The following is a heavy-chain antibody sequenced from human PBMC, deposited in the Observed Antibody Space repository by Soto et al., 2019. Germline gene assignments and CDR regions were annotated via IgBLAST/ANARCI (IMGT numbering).Heavy chain of an antibody. J-gene: IGHJ6*02. CDR1: GYTFTSYS. CDR2: INAGNGNT. CDR3: ARDLGGSAPYYYYGMDV. Sequence: ASVEVSCKASGYTFTSYSMHWVRQAPGQRLEWMGWINAGNGNTKYSQKFQGRVTITRDTSASTAYMELSSLRSEDTAVYYCARDLGGSAPYYYYGMDVWGQGTTVTVSS. V-gene: IGHV1-3*01. D-gene: IGHD1-26*01.